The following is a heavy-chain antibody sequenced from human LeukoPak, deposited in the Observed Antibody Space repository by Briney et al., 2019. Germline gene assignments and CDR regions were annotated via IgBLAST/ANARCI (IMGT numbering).Heavy chain of an antibody. J-gene: IGHJ5*02. D-gene: IGHD3-3*01. CDR1: GLTFSSHW. Sequence: GGSLRLSCAASGLTFSSHWMHWVRQAPGKGLVWVSRITNDGSSTTYADSVKGRFTISRDNAKNMLYLQVNSLRAEDTAVYYCARDTQASNDFWSGYYTGLGWFDPWGQGTLVTVSS. V-gene: IGHV3-74*01. CDR3: ARDTQASNDFWSGYYTGLGWFDP. CDR2: ITNDGSST.